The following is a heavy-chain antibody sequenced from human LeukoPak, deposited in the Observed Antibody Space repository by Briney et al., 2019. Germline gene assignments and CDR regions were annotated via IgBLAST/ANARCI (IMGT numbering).Heavy chain of an antibody. CDR2: ISSSSSYI. V-gene: IGHV3-21*01. CDR1: GFTFSSYS. D-gene: IGHD5-18*01. CDR3: ARAGTAMVSGMDV. J-gene: IGHJ6*02. Sequence: GGSLRLSCAASGFTFSSYSMNWVRQAPGKGLEWVSSISSSSSYIYYADSVKGRLTISRDNAKNSLYLQMNSLRAEDTAVYYCARAGTAMVSGMDVWGQGTTVTVSS.